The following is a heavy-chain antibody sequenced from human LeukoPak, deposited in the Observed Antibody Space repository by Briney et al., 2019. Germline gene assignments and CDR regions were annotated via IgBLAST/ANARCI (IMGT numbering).Heavy chain of an antibody. V-gene: IGHV1-2*02. CDR2: INPNSGGT. CDR3: ARDLITGTRDAFDI. D-gene: IGHD1-20*01. J-gene: IGHJ3*02. Sequence: GASVKVSCKASGYTFTGYYMHWVRQAPGHGLEWRGWINPNSGGTNYAQKFQGRVTMTRDTSISTAYMELSRLRSDDTAVYYCARDLITGTRDAFDIWGQGTMVTVSS. CDR1: GYTFTGYY.